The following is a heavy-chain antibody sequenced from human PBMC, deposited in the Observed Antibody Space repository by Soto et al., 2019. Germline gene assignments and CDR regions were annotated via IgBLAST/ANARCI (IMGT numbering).Heavy chain of an antibody. V-gene: IGHV3-43*01. D-gene: IGHD4-4*01. CDR3: AKDRGVTTGEVGVRQTYYYYGMDV. Sequence: GGSLRLSCAASGFTFDDYTMHWVRQAPGKGLEWVSLISWDGGSTYYADSVKGRFTISRDNSKNSLYLQMNSLRTEDTALYYCAKDRGVTTGEVGVRQTYYYYGMDVWGQGTTVTVSS. J-gene: IGHJ6*02. CDR1: GFTFDDYT. CDR2: ISWDGGST.